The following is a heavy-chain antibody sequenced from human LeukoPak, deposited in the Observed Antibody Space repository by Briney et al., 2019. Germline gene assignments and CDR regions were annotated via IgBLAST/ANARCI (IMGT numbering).Heavy chain of an antibody. CDR1: GDSISNSNYY. V-gene: IGHV4-39*07. CDR2: IYYSGST. D-gene: IGHD3-3*01. Sequence: PSETLSLTCSVSGDSISNSNYYWGWIRQPPGKGLEWIGTIYYSGSTSYNPSLKSRVTISVDTSKNQFSLKLSSVTAADTAVYYCARTLEWLWGGDDAFDIWGQGTMVTVSS. CDR3: ARTLEWLWGGDDAFDI. J-gene: IGHJ3*02.